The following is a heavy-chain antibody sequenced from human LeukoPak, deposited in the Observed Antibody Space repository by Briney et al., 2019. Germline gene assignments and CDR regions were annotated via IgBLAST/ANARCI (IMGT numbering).Heavy chain of an antibody. CDR2: IYHSGST. J-gene: IGHJ4*02. D-gene: IGHD2-15*01. CDR1: GGSISSGGYY. Sequence: SQTLSLTCTVSGGSISSGGYYWSWNRQPPGKGLEWIGYIYHSGSTYYNPSLKSRVTISVDRSKNQFSLKLSSVTAADTAVYYCARAPGYYFDYWGQGTQVTVSS. CDR3: ARAPGYYFDY. V-gene: IGHV4-30-2*01.